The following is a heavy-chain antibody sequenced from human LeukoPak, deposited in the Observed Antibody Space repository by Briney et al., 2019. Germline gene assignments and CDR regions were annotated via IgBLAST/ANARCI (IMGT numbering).Heavy chain of an antibody. CDR2: SYSGGST. Sequence: PGGSLRLSCAASGFILSSYYMNWVRQAPGKGLEWVSISYSGGSTYYADSVKGRFTISRDNSKDTLYLQMNSLRAEDTAVYYCTRAGQWTYGFQDYWGQGTLVTVSS. CDR1: GFILSSYY. CDR3: TRAGQWTYGFQDY. D-gene: IGHD3-10*01. V-gene: IGHV3-66*01. J-gene: IGHJ4*02.